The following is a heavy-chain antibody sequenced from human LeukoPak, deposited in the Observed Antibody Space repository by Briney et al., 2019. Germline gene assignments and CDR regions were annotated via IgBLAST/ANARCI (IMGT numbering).Heavy chain of an antibody. CDR1: GGSVSSGGYY. CDR3: ARHRDDILTGYSHYFDY. V-gene: IGHV4-61*02. J-gene: IGHJ4*02. Sequence: SETLSLTCTVSGGSVSSGGYYWSWIRQPAGKGLEYLGRISSTGSTNYNPSLRSRVTISLDTSKNHFSLKLSSVTAADTAVYYCARHRDDILTGYSHYFDYWGQGTLVTVSS. CDR2: ISSTGST. D-gene: IGHD3-9*01.